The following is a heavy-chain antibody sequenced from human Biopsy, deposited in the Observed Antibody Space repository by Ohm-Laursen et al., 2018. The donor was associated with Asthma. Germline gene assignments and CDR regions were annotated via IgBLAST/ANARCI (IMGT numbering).Heavy chain of an antibody. CDR1: GFTFSNYG. CDR3: ARERAGVLGSYNGMDV. Sequence: SLRLSCSAPGFTFSNYGMHWVRQVAGKGLDWVAVVTYDGISQYYAESVKGRFTISRDNSRDTLNLQMNSVRPDDTAVYFCARERAGVLGSYNGMDVWGPGTTVSVSS. V-gene: IGHV3-30*03. D-gene: IGHD2-8*01. CDR2: VTYDGISQ. J-gene: IGHJ6*02.